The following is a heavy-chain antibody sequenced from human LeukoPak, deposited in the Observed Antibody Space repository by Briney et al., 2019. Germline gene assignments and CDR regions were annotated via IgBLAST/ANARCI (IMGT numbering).Heavy chain of an antibody. CDR3: ASRCARTPNWFDP. Sequence: SETLSLSCTVSGCTFYSSSIYWGWIRHPPGKGLEWIVNIYCSGNTFYNPSLGSRITISKTTTKTQFPLKMSLVTAAAAAVYCCASRCARTPNWFDPWGQGALVTVSS. J-gene: IGHJ5*02. CDR1: GCTFYSSSIY. CDR2: IYCSGNT. V-gene: IGHV4-39*01. D-gene: IGHD4-17*01.